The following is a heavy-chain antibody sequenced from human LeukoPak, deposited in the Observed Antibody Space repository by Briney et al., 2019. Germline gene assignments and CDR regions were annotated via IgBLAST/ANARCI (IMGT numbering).Heavy chain of an antibody. J-gene: IGHJ5*02. Sequence: TGGSLRLSCAVWGFTFRSYGMAGVRQARGRGLEWGSTMSAGGENTHYADAVEGRFTNSRDNSKHTLYLEMNSLRAEDTAVYYCTKDAGPTFNWFDPWGQGTRVTVSS. CDR1: GFTFRSYG. D-gene: IGHD1-14*01. V-gene: IGHV3-23*01. CDR3: TKDAGPTFNWFDP. CDR2: MSAGGENT.